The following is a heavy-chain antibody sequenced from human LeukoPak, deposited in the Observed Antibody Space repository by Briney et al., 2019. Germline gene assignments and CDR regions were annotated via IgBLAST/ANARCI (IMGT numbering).Heavy chain of an antibody. Sequence: ASVKVSCKASGYTFTSYQINWVRQAPGQGLEWMGIINPSGGSTSYAQKFQGRVTMTRDTSTSTVYMELSSLRSEDTAVYYCAREKQQLAPFDYWGQGALVTVSS. CDR1: GYTFTSYQ. J-gene: IGHJ4*02. CDR3: AREKQQLAPFDY. CDR2: INPSGGST. V-gene: IGHV1-46*01. D-gene: IGHD6-13*01.